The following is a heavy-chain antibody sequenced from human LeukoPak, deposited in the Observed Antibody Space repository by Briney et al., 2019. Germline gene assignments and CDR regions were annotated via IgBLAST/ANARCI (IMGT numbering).Heavy chain of an antibody. CDR2: INPNSGGT. D-gene: IGHD6-13*01. V-gene: IGHV1-2*02. CDR3: ARRWQQLPVGFDY. Sequence: ASVKVSCKASGYTFTGYYMHWVRQAPGQGLEWMGWINPNSGGTNYAQKFQGRVTMTRDTSKNQFSLKLSSVTAADTAVYYCARRWQQLPVGFDYWGQGTLVTVSS. CDR1: GYTFTGYY. J-gene: IGHJ4*02.